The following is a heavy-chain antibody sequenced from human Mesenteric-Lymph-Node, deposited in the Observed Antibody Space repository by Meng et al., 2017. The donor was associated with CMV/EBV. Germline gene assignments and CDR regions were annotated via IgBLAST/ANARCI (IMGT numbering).Heavy chain of an antibody. CDR1: GFTFSSYA. Sequence: GGSLRLSCAASGFTFSSYALSWVRQVPGKGLEWVANIKPDGSATYYLDSVKGRFTISRDNAKNSLYLQMNSLRAEDTAVYYCARDKEGGRKYYFDYWGQGTLVTVSS. CDR2: IKPDGSAT. V-gene: IGHV3-7*01. CDR3: ARDKEGGRKYYFDY. J-gene: IGHJ4*02. D-gene: IGHD3-16*01.